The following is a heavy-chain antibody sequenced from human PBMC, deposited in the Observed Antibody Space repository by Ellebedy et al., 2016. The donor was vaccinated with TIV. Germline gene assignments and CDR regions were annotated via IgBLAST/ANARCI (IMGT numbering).Heavy chain of an antibody. Sequence: GESLKISXAASGFTFSSYGMHWVRQAPGKGLEWVAVIWYDGSNKYYADSVKGRFTISRDNSKNTLYLQMNSLRAEDTAVYYCARDRGYGGNSAYGMDVWGQGTTVTVSS. J-gene: IGHJ6*02. D-gene: IGHD4-23*01. CDR2: IWYDGSNK. CDR3: ARDRGYGGNSAYGMDV. V-gene: IGHV3-33*01. CDR1: GFTFSSYG.